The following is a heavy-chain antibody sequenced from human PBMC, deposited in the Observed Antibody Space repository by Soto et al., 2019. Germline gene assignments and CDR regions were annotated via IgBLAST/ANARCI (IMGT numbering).Heavy chain of an antibody. J-gene: IGHJ6*02. Sequence: QAQLVQSGPEVKKPGASVKVSCKASGYTFTAYGISWVRQAPGQGLGWMGWISSYNGNTDYAQKFQGRVTMTTDSSTRTADRELTSRGSGDTAVYYCAGATGIEAWLGARYFGLDVWGQGTRVTVSS. CDR3: AGATGIEAWLGARYFGLDV. CDR2: ISSYNGNT. D-gene: IGHD2-15*01. V-gene: IGHV1-18*01. CDR1: GYTFTAYG.